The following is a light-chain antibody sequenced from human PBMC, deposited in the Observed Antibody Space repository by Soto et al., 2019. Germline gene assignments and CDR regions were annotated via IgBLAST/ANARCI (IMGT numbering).Light chain of an antibody. Sequence: EIVLTQSPGTLSLSPGERATLSCRASQSVSSSYLAWYQQKPGQAPRLVIYGASSRATGIPDRFSGSGSGTDFTLTISRLEPEDFAVYYCQQYGSSPLTLGGGTRWISN. CDR2: GAS. CDR1: QSVSSSY. J-gene: IGKJ4*01. CDR3: QQYGSSPLT. V-gene: IGKV3-20*01.